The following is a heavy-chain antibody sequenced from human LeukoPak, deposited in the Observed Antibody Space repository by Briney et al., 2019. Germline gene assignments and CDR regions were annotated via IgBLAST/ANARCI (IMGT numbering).Heavy chain of an antibody. CDR1: GYTFTSYD. V-gene: IGHV1-8*01. CDR2: MNPNSGNT. D-gene: IGHD3-22*01. CDR3: AKAGKDYYDSSGYRVDY. Sequence: ASMKVSRKASGYTFTSYDINWVRQATGQGLEWMGWMNPNSGNTGYAQKFQGRVTMTRNTSISTAYMELSSLRSEDTAVYYCAKAGKDYYDSSGYRVDYWGQGTLVTVSS. J-gene: IGHJ4*02.